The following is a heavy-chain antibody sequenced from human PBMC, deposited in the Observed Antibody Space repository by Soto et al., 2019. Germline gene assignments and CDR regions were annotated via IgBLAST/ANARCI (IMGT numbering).Heavy chain of an antibody. CDR3: ANPGEALRYFDWPLDY. Sequence: QVQLVESGGGVVQPGRSLRLSCAASGFTFSSYGMHWVRQAPGKGLEWVAVISYDGSNKYYADSVKGRFTISRDNSKNXLYLQMNSLISAATAVYYCANPGEALRYFDWPLDYWGPGTLVTVSS. D-gene: IGHD3-9*01. CDR2: ISYDGSNK. J-gene: IGHJ4*02. V-gene: IGHV3-30*18. CDR1: GFTFSSYG.